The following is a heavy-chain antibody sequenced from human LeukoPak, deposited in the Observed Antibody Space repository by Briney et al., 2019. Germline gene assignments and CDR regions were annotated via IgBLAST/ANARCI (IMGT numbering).Heavy chain of an antibody. D-gene: IGHD6-13*01. J-gene: IGHJ6*02. Sequence: PGGSLRLSCVTSGFTFERYVMHWMRLAPGKGLECVSSIHPNNGGVGYAASVKGRFAISRDNSKNTLYLQMNSLRAEDTAVYYCAKALGAAAGTGGSVYYYYYYGMDVWGQGTTVTVSS. CDR3: AKALGAAAGTGGSVYYYYYYGMDV. V-gene: IGHV3-9*01. CDR2: IHPNNGGV. CDR1: GFTFERYV.